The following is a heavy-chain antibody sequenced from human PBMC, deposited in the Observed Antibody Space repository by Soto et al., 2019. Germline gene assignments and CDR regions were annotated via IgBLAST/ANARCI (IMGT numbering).Heavy chain of an antibody. Sequence: GGSLRLSCAASGFTFSSYWMSWVRQAPGKGLEWVANIKQDGSEKYYVDSVKGRFTISRDNAKNSLYLQMNSLRAEDTAVYYCVLLLLPPSVGAEYFQHWGQGTLVTVSS. CDR1: GFTFSSYW. CDR2: IKQDGSEK. CDR3: VLLLLPPSVGAEYFQH. D-gene: IGHD2-15*01. V-gene: IGHV3-7*01. J-gene: IGHJ1*01.